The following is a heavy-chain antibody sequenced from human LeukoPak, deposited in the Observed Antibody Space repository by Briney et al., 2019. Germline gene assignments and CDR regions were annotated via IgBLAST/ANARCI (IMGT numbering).Heavy chain of an antibody. Sequence: VASVKVSCKASGYTFTSNYIHWVRQAPGQGLEWMGMIYPRDGSTGYAQKFQGRVTVTRDTSTSTVHMELSGLRSEDTAVYYCARDQEGFDYWGQGTLVTVSS. J-gene: IGHJ4*02. CDR2: IYPRDGST. CDR3: ARDQEGFDY. CDR1: GYTFTSNY. V-gene: IGHV1-46*01.